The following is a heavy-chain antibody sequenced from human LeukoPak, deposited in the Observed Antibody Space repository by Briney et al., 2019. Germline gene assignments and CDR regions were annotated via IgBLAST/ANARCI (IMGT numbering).Heavy chain of an antibody. V-gene: IGHV4-39*07. CDR1: GGSISSSSYY. CDR2: INHSGST. Sequence: SETLSLTCTVSGGSISSSSYYWSWIRQPPGEGLEWIGEINHSGSTNYNPSLKSRVTISVDTSKNQFSLKLSPVTAADTAVYYCARSRPEGTYYYGSGKFFDYWGQGTLVTVSS. J-gene: IGHJ4*02. D-gene: IGHD3-10*01. CDR3: ARSRPEGTYYYGSGKFFDY.